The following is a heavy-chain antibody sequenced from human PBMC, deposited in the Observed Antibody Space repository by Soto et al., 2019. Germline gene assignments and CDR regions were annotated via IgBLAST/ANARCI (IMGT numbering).Heavy chain of an antibody. J-gene: IGHJ6*02. CDR3: ARHGYDYYGSGSYLPVHYYYGMDV. D-gene: IGHD3-10*01. CDR2: IYYSGST. CDR1: GFSIPSSIYY. Sequence: SGTLTPTCALPGFSIPSSIYYWVSIGQPPGEGLEWIGSIYYSGSTYYNPSLKSRVTISVDMSKNQFSLKLSSVTAADTAVYYCARHGYDYYGSGSYLPVHYYYGMDVWGRGTTVT. V-gene: IGHV4-39*01.